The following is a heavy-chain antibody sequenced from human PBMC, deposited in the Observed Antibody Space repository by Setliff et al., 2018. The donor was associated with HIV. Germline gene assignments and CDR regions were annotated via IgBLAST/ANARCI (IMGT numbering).Heavy chain of an antibody. CDR2: IKEDGSEK. J-gene: IGHJ4*02. D-gene: IGHD6-13*01. CDR3: VSEAVAGVSFDY. V-gene: IGHV3-7*01. Sequence: PGGSLRLSCAASGFRFRSYWMSWVRQAPGKGLEWVANIKEDGSEKDYVDSVKGRFTISRDNAKNSLYLQMTSLRVEDTAVYYCVSEAVAGVSFDYWGQGTLVTVS. CDR1: GFRFRSYW.